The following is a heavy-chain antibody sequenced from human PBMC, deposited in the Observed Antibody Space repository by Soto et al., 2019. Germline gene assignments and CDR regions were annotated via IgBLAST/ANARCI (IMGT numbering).Heavy chain of an antibody. Sequence: GGSLRLSCAASGFSFNDYGMHWVRQAPGKGLEWVALVWYDGSRAYYADSVRGRFTISRDVSKTTLYLQMNNLRAEDTAVYYCARVDDTTGYYLEPFDYWGQGTLVTVSS. CDR2: VWYDGSRA. J-gene: IGHJ4*02. V-gene: IGHV3-33*01. CDR3: ARVDDTTGYYLEPFDY. CDR1: GFSFNDYG. D-gene: IGHD1-26*01.